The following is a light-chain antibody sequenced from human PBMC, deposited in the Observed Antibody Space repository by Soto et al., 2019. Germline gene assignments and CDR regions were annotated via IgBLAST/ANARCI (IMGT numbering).Light chain of an antibody. V-gene: IGKV1-5*01. Sequence: IQMTQSPSTLSATVGDRVSITCRASQRVSTCLAWYQQKPGKAPTLLIYDASSLQSGVPSRFSGSGSGTEFTLTISSLQPDDFATYYCQQYQIDWTFGQGTKVDI. CDR3: QQYQIDWT. CDR2: DAS. J-gene: IGKJ1*01. CDR1: QRVSTC.